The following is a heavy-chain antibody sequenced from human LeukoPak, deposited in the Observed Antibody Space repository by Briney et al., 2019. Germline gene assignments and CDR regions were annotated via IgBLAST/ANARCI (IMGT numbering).Heavy chain of an antibody. CDR1: GFTFSSYA. V-gene: IGHV3-30-3*01. CDR3: ARGEIGGRGYSGYDLDY. J-gene: IGHJ4*02. Sequence: GGSLRLSCAASGFTFSSYAMHWVRQAPGKGLEWVAVISYDGSNKYYADSVKGRFTISRDNSKNTLYLQMNSLRAEDTAVYYCARGEIGGRGYSGYDLDYWGQGTLVTVSS. D-gene: IGHD5-12*01. CDR2: ISYDGSNK.